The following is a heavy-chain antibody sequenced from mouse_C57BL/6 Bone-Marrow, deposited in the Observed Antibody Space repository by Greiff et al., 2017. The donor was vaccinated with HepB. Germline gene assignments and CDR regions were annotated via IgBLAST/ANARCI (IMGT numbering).Heavy chain of an antibody. Sequence: LVESGPELVKPGASVKLSCKASGYTFTSYDINWVKQRPGQGLEWIGWIYPRDGSTKYNEKFKGKATLTVDTSSSTAYMELHSLTSEDSAVYFCARYDYDEDWGQGTTLTVSS. CDR3: ARYDYDED. CDR2: IYPRDGST. CDR1: GYTFTSYD. D-gene: IGHD2-4*01. J-gene: IGHJ2*01. V-gene: IGHV1-85*01.